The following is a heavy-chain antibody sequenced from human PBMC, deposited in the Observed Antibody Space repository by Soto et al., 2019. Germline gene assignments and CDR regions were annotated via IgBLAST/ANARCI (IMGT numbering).Heavy chain of an antibody. CDR3: ARVCGGDCHNGMDV. Sequence: QVQLQESGPGLVKPSHTLSLTCTVYGGSISSGGYYWSWIRQQPGKALEWIGNIYCSGSTYYNPSLKSRVTISLATSKNQFSLKLSSVTAADSAVYYCARVCGGDCHNGMDVWGQGTTVTVSS. D-gene: IGHD2-21*02. V-gene: IGHV4-31*03. J-gene: IGHJ6*02. CDR1: GGSISSGGYY. CDR2: IYCSGST.